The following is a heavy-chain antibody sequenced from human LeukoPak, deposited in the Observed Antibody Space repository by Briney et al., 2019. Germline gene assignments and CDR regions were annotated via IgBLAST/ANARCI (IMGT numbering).Heavy chain of an antibody. V-gene: IGHV3-23*01. D-gene: IGHD1-1*01. CDR1: GFTFSSYA. CDR3: AKDPLLGTASYNWFDP. Sequence: GGSLRLSCAASGFTFSSYAMSWVRQAPGKGLEWVSAISGSGGSTYYADSVKGRFTISRDNSKNTLYLQRNSLRAEDTAVYYCAKDPLLGTASYNWFDPWGQGTLVTVSS. J-gene: IGHJ5*02. CDR2: ISGSGGST.